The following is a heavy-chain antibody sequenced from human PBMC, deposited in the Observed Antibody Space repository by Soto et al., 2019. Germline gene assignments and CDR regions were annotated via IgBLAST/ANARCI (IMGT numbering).Heavy chain of an antibody. CDR3: ARDRAGVATPYYYYGMDV. CDR1: GGSVSSGSYY. CDR2: IYYSGST. D-gene: IGHD5-12*01. J-gene: IGHJ6*02. Sequence: QVQLQESGPGLVKPSETLSLTCTVSGGSVSSGSYYWSWIRQPPGKGLEWIGYIYYSGSTNYNPSLKRRVTISVDTSKNQFSLKLSSVTAADTAVYYCARDRAGVATPYYYYGMDVWGQGTTVTVSS. V-gene: IGHV4-61*01.